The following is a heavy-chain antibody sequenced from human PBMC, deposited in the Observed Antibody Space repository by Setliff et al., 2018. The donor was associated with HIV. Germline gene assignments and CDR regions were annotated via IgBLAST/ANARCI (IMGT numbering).Heavy chain of an antibody. D-gene: IGHD1-26*01. Sequence: SETLSLTCAVYGESFSGFYWNWVRQPPGKGLEWIGEIHPSGSTNSNPSLKSRVTISVDKAKNQFSLKLTSVTAADTAVYFCARRFGASYLFSGYMDVWGKGTTVTSP. CDR1: GESFSGFY. V-gene: IGHV4-34*01. CDR3: ARRFGASYLFSGYMDV. CDR2: IHPSGST. J-gene: IGHJ6*03.